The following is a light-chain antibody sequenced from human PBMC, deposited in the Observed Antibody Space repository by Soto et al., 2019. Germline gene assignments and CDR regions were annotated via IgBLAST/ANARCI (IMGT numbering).Light chain of an antibody. V-gene: IGKV3-20*01. CDR1: QSISSY. Sequence: EILFTQSPATLSLSPGERATLSCRASQSISSYLAWYQKKRGQATRLLIYGASSRATGIPDRFSGSGSGTDFTLTISRLEPEYFAVYYCHQYDSWTFGQGTKVDIK. J-gene: IGKJ1*01. CDR2: GAS. CDR3: HQYDSWT.